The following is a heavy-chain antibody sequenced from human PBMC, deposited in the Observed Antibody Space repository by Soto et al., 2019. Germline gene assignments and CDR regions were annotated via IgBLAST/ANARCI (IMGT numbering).Heavy chain of an antibody. J-gene: IGHJ5*02. CDR2: IKSKADGETK. D-gene: IGHD4-4*01. CDR1: GXTFSHAG. V-gene: IGHV3-15*01. CDR3: CVIKRRDQYSTSGYWFDP. Sequence: GSLRLSCAASGXTFSHAGMSWVRQAPGKGLEWVGRIKSKADGETKDYGAPVRGRFTISRDYSQDILYLHINSLRIEDTAVYYCCVIKRRDQYSTSGYWFDPWGPGTLVTVSS.